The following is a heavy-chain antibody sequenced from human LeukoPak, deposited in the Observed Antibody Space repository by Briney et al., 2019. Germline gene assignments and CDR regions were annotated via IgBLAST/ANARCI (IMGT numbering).Heavy chain of an antibody. D-gene: IGHD3-10*01. J-gene: IGHJ4*02. CDR3: ARSQNYYGSGDY. V-gene: IGHV4-61*03. CDR1: GDSVSNGNYY. CDR2: IYYTGKT. Sequence: PSETLSLTCTVSGDSVSNGNYYWSWLRQPPGKALEWIVYIYYTGKTYYNPSPEGRVTILVDTSRNHFSVKLSSVTAADTAVYYCARSQNYYGSGDYWSQGTLVTVSS.